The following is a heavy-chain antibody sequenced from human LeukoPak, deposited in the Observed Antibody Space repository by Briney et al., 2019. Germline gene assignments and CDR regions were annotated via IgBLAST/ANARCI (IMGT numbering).Heavy chain of an antibody. CDR2: ISSSSSYI. V-gene: IGHV3-21*01. CDR3: ATLPPVAGVDY. J-gene: IGHJ4*02. D-gene: IGHD6-19*01. Sequence: GGSLRLSCAASGFSFSKSSMLWFRQAPGKGLEWVSSISSSSSYIYYADSVKGRFTISRENAKNSLYLQMNSLRAEDTAVYYCATLPPVAGVDYWGQGTLVTVSS. CDR1: GFSFSKSS.